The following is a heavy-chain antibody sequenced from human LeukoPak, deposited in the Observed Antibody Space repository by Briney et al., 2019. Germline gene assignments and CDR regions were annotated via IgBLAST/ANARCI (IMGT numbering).Heavy chain of an antibody. CDR2: ISSSGSTI. D-gene: IGHD6-13*01. V-gene: IGHV3-48*03. Sequence: PGGSLRLSCAASGFTFSSYEMNWVRQAPGKGLEWVSYISSSGSTIYYADSVKGRFTISRDNAKNSLYLQMNSLRAEDTAVYYCARDPRRRGIAAARGVFDYWGQGTLVTVSS. CDR1: GFTFSSYE. CDR3: ARDPRRRGIAAARGVFDY. J-gene: IGHJ4*02.